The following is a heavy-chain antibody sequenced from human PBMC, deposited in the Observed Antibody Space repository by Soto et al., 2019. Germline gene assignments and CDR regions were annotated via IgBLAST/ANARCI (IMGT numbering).Heavy chain of an antibody. V-gene: IGHV3-33*01. CDR3: ATTGPY. CDR2: IWFDGSNK. CDR1: GFTFSSYG. Sequence: GGSLRLSCASSGFTFSSYGMHWVRQAPGKGLEWVAVIWFDGSNKFYADSVKGRFTISRDNSKNTVSLQMNSLRDEDSAAYYCATTGPYWGQGTLVTVSS. J-gene: IGHJ4*02.